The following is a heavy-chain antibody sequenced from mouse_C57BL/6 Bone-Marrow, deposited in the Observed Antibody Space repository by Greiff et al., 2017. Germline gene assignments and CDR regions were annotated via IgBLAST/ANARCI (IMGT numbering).Heavy chain of an antibody. CDR3: ARSRLLDY. V-gene: IGHV1-26*01. J-gene: IGHJ4*01. Sequence: VQLQQSGPELVKPGASVKISCKASGYTFTDYYMNWVKQSHGKSLEWIGDINPNNGGTSYNQKFKGKATLTVDKSSSTAYKELRSLTSEDSAVYYCARSRLLDYWGQGTSVTVSS. CDR1: GYTFTDYY. CDR2: INPNNGGT.